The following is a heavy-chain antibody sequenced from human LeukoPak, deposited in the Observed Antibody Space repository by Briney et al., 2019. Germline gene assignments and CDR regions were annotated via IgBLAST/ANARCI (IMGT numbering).Heavy chain of an antibody. CDR1: GGSISSYY. CDR2: MYNGGET. J-gene: IGHJ5*02. D-gene: IGHD3/OR15-3a*01. V-gene: IGHV4-4*07. Sequence: PSETLSLTCIVSGGSISSYYWSWIRQPAGKGLEWIGRMYNGGETNYNPSLKSRVTMSLGTSKNHFSLRLSSATAADTAVYYCASGIQWTGNNHWGQGTLVTVSS. CDR3: ASGIQWTGNNH.